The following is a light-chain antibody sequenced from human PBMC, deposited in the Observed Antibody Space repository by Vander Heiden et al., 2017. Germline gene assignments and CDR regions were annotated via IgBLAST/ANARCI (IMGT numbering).Light chain of an antibody. V-gene: IGKV3-20*01. CDR2: GAS. CDR3: QQYATSPFT. J-gene: IGKJ3*01. CDR1: QTVSENS. Sequence: EIVLTQSPGALPLSPGERATLSCRASQTVSENSLAWYQQKPGQAPRLLIFGASSRPTGLPDRFRGSGSGTDFTLTISRLEPEDFAVYYCQQYATSPFTFGPGTKVDI.